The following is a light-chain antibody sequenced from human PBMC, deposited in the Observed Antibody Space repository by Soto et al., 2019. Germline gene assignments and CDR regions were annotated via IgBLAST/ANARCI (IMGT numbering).Light chain of an antibody. CDR3: CSYAGSYTYV. V-gene: IGLV2-11*01. Sequence: SVLTQPRSVSGSPGQSVTISCTGTSSDVGGYNYVSWYQQHPGKAPKLMIYDVSKRPSGVPDRFSGSKSGNTASLTISGLQAEDEADYYCCSYAGSYTYVFGPATKVTVL. CDR1: SSDVGGYNY. J-gene: IGLJ1*01. CDR2: DVS.